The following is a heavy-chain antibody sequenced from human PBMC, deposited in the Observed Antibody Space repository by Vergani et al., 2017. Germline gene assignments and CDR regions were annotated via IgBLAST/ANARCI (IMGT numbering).Heavy chain of an antibody. Sequence: EVHLLESGGGLVQPGGSLRLSCAASGFTFSSYSMSWVRQAPGKGLEWVSFISSSSTTISYADSVKGRFTISRDNGEYSLYLQMNSLRAEDTAVYFCARGTPGYQGGDRRFDPWGQGTLVTVSS. CDR3: ARGTPGYQGGDRRFDP. D-gene: IGHD5-12*01. V-gene: IGHV3-48*01. J-gene: IGHJ5*02. CDR2: ISSSSTTI. CDR1: GFTFSSYS.